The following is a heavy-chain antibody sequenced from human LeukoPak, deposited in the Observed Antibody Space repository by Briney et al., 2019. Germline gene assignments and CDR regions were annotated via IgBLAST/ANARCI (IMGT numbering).Heavy chain of an antibody. CDR3: AKELRGYSYGLRNNWFDP. CDR2: IKGDGSVQ. Sequence: GGSLRLSCVASGFTFSTSWMNWVRQAPGKGLEWVSNIKGDGSVQSYVDSVKGRFTISRDNSKNTLYLQMNSLRAEDTAVYYCAKELRGYSYGLRNNWFDPWGQGTLVTVSS. CDR1: GFTFSTSW. V-gene: IGHV3-7*01. J-gene: IGHJ5*02. D-gene: IGHD5-18*01.